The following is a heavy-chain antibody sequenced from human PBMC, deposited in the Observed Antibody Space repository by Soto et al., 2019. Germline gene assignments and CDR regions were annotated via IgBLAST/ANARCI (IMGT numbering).Heavy chain of an antibody. Sequence: SETLSLTCTVSGASISGFYWSWIRKSAGKGLEWIGRIYATGTTDYNPSLKSRVMISVDTSKKQFSLKLRSVTAADTAVYYCVRDGTKTLRDWFDPWGQGISVTVSS. CDR2: IYATGTT. V-gene: IGHV4-4*07. CDR1: GASISGFY. CDR3: VRDGTKTLRDWFDP. D-gene: IGHD1-1*01. J-gene: IGHJ5*02.